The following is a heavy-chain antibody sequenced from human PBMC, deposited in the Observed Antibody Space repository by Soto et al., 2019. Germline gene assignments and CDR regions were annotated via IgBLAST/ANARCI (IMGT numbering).Heavy chain of an antibody. Sequence: SETLSLTCTVSGASISGFYWSWIRKSAGKGLEWIGRIYATGTTDYNPSLKSRVMISVDTSKKQFSLKLRSVTAADTAVYYCVRDGTKTLRDWFDPWGQGISVTVSS. CDR2: IYATGTT. V-gene: IGHV4-4*07. CDR1: GASISGFY. CDR3: VRDGTKTLRDWFDP. D-gene: IGHD1-1*01. J-gene: IGHJ5*02.